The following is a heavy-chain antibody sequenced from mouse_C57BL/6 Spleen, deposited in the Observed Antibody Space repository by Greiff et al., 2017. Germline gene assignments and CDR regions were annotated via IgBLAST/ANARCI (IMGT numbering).Heavy chain of an antibody. Sequence: QVQLQQPGAELVKPGASVKMSCKASGYTFTSYWITWVKQRPGQGLEWIGDIYPGSGSTNYNEKFKSKATLTVDTSSSTAYMQLSSLTSEDSAVYYCERRRIPLSGTSMDYWGQGTSVTVSS. D-gene: IGHD5-2*01. V-gene: IGHV1-55*01. CDR2: IYPGSGST. CDR3: ERRRIPLSGTSMDY. CDR1: GYTFTSYW. J-gene: IGHJ4*01.